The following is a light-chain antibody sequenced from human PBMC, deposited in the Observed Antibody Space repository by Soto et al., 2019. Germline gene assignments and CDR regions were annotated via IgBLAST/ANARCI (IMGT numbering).Light chain of an antibody. CDR3: QQYNHWPSYT. V-gene: IGKV3-15*01. CDR2: GAS. Sequence: EVVMTQSPATLSVSPGERATLSCRASQSISSNLAWYQQKAGQARSLLMYGASTRATGVPARFSGSGSGTEFTLTISRLQSEDFAIYYCQQYNHWPSYTFGQGTKLEIK. CDR1: QSISSN. J-gene: IGKJ2*01.